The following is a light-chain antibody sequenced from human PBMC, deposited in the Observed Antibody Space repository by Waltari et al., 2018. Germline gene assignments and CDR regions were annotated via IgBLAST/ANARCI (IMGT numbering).Light chain of an antibody. Sequence: QSVLTQPPSASGTPGQRVTISCSGSRSNIGTNTVNWYQQVPGAAPKLLSYGNNQRPSGVPDRFSGSKSGTSASLAISGLQSEDEADYYCATWDDYLRGVFGGGTKLTVL. V-gene: IGLV1-44*01. CDR3: ATWDDYLRGV. J-gene: IGLJ3*02. CDR2: GNN. CDR1: RSNIGTNT.